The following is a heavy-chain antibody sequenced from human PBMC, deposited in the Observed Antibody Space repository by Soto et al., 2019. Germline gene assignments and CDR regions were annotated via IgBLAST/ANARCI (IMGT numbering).Heavy chain of an antibody. V-gene: IGHV3-23*01. Sequence: GGSLRLSCAASGFTFSSYAMSWVRQAPGKGLEWVSAISGSGGSTYYADSVKGRFTISRDNSKNTLYLQMNSLRAEDTAVYYCAKDRRTMVRGVIFSIWDYWGQGTLVTVSS. CDR1: GFTFSSYA. D-gene: IGHD3-10*01. J-gene: IGHJ4*02. CDR3: AKDRRTMVRGVIFSIWDY. CDR2: ISGSGGST.